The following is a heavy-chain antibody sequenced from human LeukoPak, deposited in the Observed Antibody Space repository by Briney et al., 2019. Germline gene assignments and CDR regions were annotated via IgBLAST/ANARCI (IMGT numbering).Heavy chain of an antibody. J-gene: IGHJ6*02. V-gene: IGHV3-30*19. CDR1: GFTFSSYG. CDR3: ARGICSSTSCYGDYYYYGMDV. Sequence: GGSLRLSCAASGFTFSSYGMHWVRQAPGKGLEGVAVISYDGSNKYYADSVKGRFTISRDNSKNTLYLQMNSLRAEDTAVYYCARGICSSTSCYGDYYYYGMDVWGQGTTVTVSS. CDR2: ISYDGSNK. D-gene: IGHD2-2*01.